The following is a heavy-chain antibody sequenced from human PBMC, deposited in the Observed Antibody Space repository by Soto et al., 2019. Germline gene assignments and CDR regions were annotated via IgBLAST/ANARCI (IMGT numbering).Heavy chain of an antibody. Sequence: GGSLRLSCAASGFTFDDYAMHWVRQAPGKGLEWVSGISWNSGSIGYADSVKGRFTISRDNAKNSLYLQMNSLRAEDTALYYCAKDISRWASCYACGNYYYYYGMDVWGQGTTVTVSS. V-gene: IGHV3-9*01. CDR1: GFTFDDYA. D-gene: IGHD2-2*01. CDR2: ISWNSGSI. CDR3: AKDISRWASCYACGNYYYYYGMDV. J-gene: IGHJ6*02.